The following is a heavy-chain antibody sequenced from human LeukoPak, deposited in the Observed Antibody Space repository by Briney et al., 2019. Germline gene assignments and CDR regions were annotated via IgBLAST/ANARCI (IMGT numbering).Heavy chain of an antibody. V-gene: IGHV3-48*03. J-gene: IGHJ3*02. Sequence: GGSLRLSCAASGFTFSSHERNGIRQAPGKGPEWVSYISSSGITIDYADSVKGRFTISRDTAESSLHLQMNSLRAEDTAVYYCTRDAHRDWDAFDIWGQGTMVTVSS. D-gene: IGHD2-21*02. CDR2: ISSSGITI. CDR1: GFTFSSHE. CDR3: TRDAHRDWDAFDI.